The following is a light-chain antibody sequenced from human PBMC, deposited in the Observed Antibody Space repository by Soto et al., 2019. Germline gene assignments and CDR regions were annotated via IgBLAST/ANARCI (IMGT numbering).Light chain of an antibody. CDR3: SSYADIYTFV. Sequence: QSALTQPRAVSGCPGHSVAISCTGTSSDVGKYNSVSWYQQHPGTAPKLIIYDVHGRPSGVPDRFSGSKSGNTASLTISGLQSEDEADYFCSSYADIYTFVFGSGTKVTVL. J-gene: IGLJ1*01. CDR2: DVH. V-gene: IGLV2-11*01. CDR1: SSDVGKYNS.